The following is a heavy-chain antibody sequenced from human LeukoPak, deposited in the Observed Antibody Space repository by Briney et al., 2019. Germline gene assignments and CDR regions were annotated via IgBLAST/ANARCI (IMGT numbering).Heavy chain of an antibody. V-gene: IGHV3-9*01. CDR2: ISWNSGSI. D-gene: IGHD7-27*01. CDR1: GFTFDDYA. Sequence: GRSLSLSCAASGFTFDDYAMHWVRQAPGKGLEWVSGISWNSGSIGYADSVKGRFTISRDNAKNSLYLQMNSLRAEDTALYYCAKDRLGTYYYYGMDVWGQGTTVTVSS. CDR3: AKDRLGTYYYYGMDV. J-gene: IGHJ6*02.